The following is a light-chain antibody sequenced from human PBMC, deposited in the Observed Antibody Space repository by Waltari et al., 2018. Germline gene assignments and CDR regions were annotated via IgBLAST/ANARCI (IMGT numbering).Light chain of an antibody. CDR3: AAWDDSLNGLS. Sequence: QSVLTQPPSASGTPGQRVTISCSGSGSNIGINTVNWYQQLPGTAPKLLIYNDNQRPPLVPDRFSVSKSGSSASLAISGLQSDDEANYYCAAWDDSLNGLSFGTGTRVTVL. CDR1: GSNIGINT. CDR2: NDN. V-gene: IGLV1-44*01. J-gene: IGLJ1*01.